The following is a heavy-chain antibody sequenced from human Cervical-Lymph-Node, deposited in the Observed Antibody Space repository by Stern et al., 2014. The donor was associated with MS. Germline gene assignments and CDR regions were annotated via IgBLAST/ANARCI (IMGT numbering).Heavy chain of an antibody. J-gene: IGHJ4*02. CDR2: ISYDGNHK. CDR1: GFTFSSYG. D-gene: IGHD2-8*01. V-gene: IGHV3-30*03. Sequence: VQLVESGGAVVKPGSSLRLSCAASGFTFSSYGIPWVRQAPGQGLEWVEVISYDGNHKYYAASVKGRFTISRDNSKNTLHLQMNSVTPDDTAIYYCARDYEDTSMLFDHWGQGTLVTVSS. CDR3: ARDYEDTSMLFDH.